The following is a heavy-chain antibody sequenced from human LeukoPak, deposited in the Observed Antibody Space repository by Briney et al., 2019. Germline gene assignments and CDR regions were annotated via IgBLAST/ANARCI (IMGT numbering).Heavy chain of an antibody. CDR1: GGSISSGDYY. J-gene: IGHJ6*03. CDR2: IYYSGST. Sequence: KPSETLSLTCTVSGGSISSGDYYWSWIRQPPGKGLEWIGYIYYSGSTYYNPSLKSRVTISVDTSKNQFSLKLSSVTAADTAVYYCARVVPAASIYYYYYMDVWGKGTTVTVSS. D-gene: IGHD2-2*01. V-gene: IGHV4-30-4*08. CDR3: ARVVPAASIYYYYYMDV.